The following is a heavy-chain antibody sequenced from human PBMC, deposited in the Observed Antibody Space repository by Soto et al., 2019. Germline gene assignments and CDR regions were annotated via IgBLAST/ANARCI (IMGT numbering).Heavy chain of an antibody. Sequence: QVQLVESGGGVVQPGRSLRLSCAATGFTFSNHGMHWVRQAPGKGLEWVAVILNDGSAQEYADSVKGRFTISRDNSKXXXXLXXXXXXXXXXSVYYCXXDDDYVDNGLDYWGQGILVTVSS. CDR3: XXDDDYVDNGLDY. D-gene: IGHD4-17*01. V-gene: IGHV3-33*01. CDR1: GFTFSNHG. J-gene: IGHJ4*02. CDR2: ILNDGSAQ.